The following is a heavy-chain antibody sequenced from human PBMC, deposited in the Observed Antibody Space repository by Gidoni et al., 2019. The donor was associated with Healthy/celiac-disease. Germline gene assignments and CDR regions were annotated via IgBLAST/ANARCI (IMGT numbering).Heavy chain of an antibody. CDR3: ARHSEYYDFWSGYYGGYYYYGMDV. CDR2: IYYSGST. D-gene: IGHD3-3*01. V-gene: IGHV4-39*01. CDR1: GGPISSSSSS. Sequence: QLQLQESGPGLVKPSETLSLTCTVSGGPISSSSSSWGWLRSPPGKWLEWIGSIYYSGSTYYNPSLKSRVTISVDTSKNQFSLKLSSVTAADTAVYYCARHSEYYDFWSGYYGGYYYYGMDVWGQGTTVTVSS. J-gene: IGHJ6*02.